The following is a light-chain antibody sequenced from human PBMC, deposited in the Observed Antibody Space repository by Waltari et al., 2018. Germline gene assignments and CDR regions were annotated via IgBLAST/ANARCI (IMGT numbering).Light chain of an antibody. CDR1: SSNIGAGYD. Sequence: QSVLTQPPSVSGAPGQRVTISCTGSSSNIGAGYDVHWYQQLPGTAPKLLIYGNSKRPSGVPDRFSGSKAGTSASLAITGLQAEDEADYYCQSYDSSLGAWVFGGGTKLTVL. CDR2: GNS. CDR3: QSYDSSLGAWV. J-gene: IGLJ3*02. V-gene: IGLV1-40*01.